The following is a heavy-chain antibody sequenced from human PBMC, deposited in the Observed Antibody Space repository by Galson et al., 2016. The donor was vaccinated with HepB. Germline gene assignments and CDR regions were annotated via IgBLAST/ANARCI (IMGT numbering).Heavy chain of an antibody. CDR2: IKQDGSEK. D-gene: IGHD2-2*01. V-gene: IGHV3-7*01. CDR1: GFNFRSYW. J-gene: IGHJ3*02. Sequence: SLRLPCAVSGFNFRSYWLSWVRQAPGRGLEWVANIKQDGSEKYYLDSVKGRFTISRDNAKNSLSLQMNSLRVEDTAVYYCARDSWDIVVVSPAMFTFDIWGQGTMVTVSS. CDR3: ARDSWDIVVVSPAMFTFDI.